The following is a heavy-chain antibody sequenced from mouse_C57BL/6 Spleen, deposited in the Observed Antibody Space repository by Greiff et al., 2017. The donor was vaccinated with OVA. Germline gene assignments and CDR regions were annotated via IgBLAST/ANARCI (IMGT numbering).Heavy chain of an antibody. CDR3: ARSTARRNYAMDY. D-gene: IGHD2-1*01. V-gene: IGHV1-64*01. Sequence: VQLQQPGAELVKPGASVKLSCKASGYTFTSYWMHWVKQRPGQGLEWIGMIHPNSGSTNYNEKFTSKATLTVDKSSSTAYMQLSSLTSEDSAVYYGARSTARRNYAMDYWGQGTSVTVSS. CDR2: IHPNSGST. CDR1: GYTFTSYW. J-gene: IGHJ4*01.